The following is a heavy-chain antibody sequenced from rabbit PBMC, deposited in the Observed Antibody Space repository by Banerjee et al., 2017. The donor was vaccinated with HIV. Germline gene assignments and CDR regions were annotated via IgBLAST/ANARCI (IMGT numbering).Heavy chain of an antibody. Sequence: QSLEESGGDLVKPGASLTLTCTASGFSFSSGYWIWWVRQAPGKGLEWIGIINTGSGDTYYASWAKGRFTISKTSSTTVTLQMTSLTAADTATYFCARVGSGNSLELWGPGTLVTVS. J-gene: IGHJ4*01. V-gene: IGHV1S40*01. CDR2: INTGSGDT. CDR1: GFSFSSGYW. CDR3: ARVGSGNSLEL. D-gene: IGHD4-1*01.